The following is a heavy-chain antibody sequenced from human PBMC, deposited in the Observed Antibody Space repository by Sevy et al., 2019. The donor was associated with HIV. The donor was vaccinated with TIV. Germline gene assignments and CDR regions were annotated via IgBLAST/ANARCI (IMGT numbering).Heavy chain of an antibody. CDR2: IIPLFGST. J-gene: IGHJ4*02. V-gene: IGHV1-69*13. Sequence: ASVKVSCRASGGTFNNYAINWVRQAPGQGLEWMGGIIPLFGSTTYAQKFQGRVTITADESTSKGYMEVTGLRSEDTAIYYCATVGFCSTRSCFTALRFPIDPHFDSWGQGTLVTVSS. D-gene: IGHD2-2*02. CDR3: ATVGFCSTRSCFTALRFPIDPHFDS. CDR1: GGTFNNYA.